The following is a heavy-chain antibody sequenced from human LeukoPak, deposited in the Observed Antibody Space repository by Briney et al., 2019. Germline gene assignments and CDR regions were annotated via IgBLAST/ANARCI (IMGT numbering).Heavy chain of an antibody. D-gene: IGHD3-10*01. CDR1: GFSFDDYG. CDR2: INWNGGST. J-gene: IGHJ4*02. V-gene: IGHV3-20*04. CDR3: ARGFLADLSMVWVDY. Sequence: GGALRLSCAASGFSFDDYGMSWVRQAPGQGLEWVSGINWNGGSTGYADSVKGRFTISRDNAKNSLYLQMSSLRAEDTALYYCARGFLADLSMVWVDYWGQGTLVTVSS.